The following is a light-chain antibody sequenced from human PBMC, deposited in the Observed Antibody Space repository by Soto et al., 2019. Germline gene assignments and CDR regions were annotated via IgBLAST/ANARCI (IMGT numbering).Light chain of an antibody. J-gene: IGLJ1*01. CDR2: DVS. Sequence: QSALTQPASVSGSPGQSITISCTGTSSDVGGYNYVSWYQQHPGKAPKLMIYDVSNRTSGVSNRFSGSKSGNTASLTISVLQAEDEADYYCSSYTSSSTRVFGTGTKLTVL. V-gene: IGLV2-14*01. CDR1: SSDVGGYNY. CDR3: SSYTSSSTRV.